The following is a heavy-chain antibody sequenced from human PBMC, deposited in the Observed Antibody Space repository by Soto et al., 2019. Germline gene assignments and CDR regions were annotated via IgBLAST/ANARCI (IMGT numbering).Heavy chain of an antibody. CDR1: GGSISISSYY. CDR3: AIRTAGVESSSSDENWFDP. D-gene: IGHD6-6*01. V-gene: IGHV4-39*01. J-gene: IGHJ5*02. Sequence: PSETLSLTCIVSGGSISISSYYWGWIRQPPGMGLEWIGSIYHSGSTYYNPSLKRRVTISVDTSKNQFSLKLSSVTAADTAVYYCAIRTAGVESSSSDENWFDPWGQGTLVTVSS. CDR2: IYHSGST.